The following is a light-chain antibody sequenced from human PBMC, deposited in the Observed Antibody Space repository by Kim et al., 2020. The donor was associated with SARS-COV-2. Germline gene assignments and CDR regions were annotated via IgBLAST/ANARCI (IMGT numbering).Light chain of an antibody. J-gene: IGKJ2*01. CDR1: QGISHY. Sequence: DIQMTQSPSSLSASVGDRVTITCRASQGISHYLAWYQQKPGKVPKLLIYAASTLQSGVPSRFSGSGSGTDFTLTISSLQPEDVATYYCQKYNSAPRTFGQGTKLEI. V-gene: IGKV1-27*01. CDR3: QKYNSAPRT. CDR2: AAS.